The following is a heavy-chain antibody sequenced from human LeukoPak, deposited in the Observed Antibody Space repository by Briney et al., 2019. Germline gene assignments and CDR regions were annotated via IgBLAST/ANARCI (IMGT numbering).Heavy chain of an antibody. J-gene: IGHJ6*03. CDR3: ARVPRYYYYMDV. V-gene: IGHV1-46*01. Sequence: ASVKVSCKAFGYTFTSYYMHWVRQAPGQGLEWMGIINPSGGSTSYAQKFQGRVTMTRDTSTSTAYMELRSLRSDDTAVYYCARVPRYYYYMDVWGKGTTVTVSS. CDR1: GYTFTSYY. CDR2: INPSGGST.